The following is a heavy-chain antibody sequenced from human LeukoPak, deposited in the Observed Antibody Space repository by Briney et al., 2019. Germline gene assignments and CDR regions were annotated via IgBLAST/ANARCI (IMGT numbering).Heavy chain of an antibody. D-gene: IGHD3-22*01. CDR3: ARTEYSSYYYYYMDV. V-gene: IGHV5-51*01. CDR1: GYTFTTYW. J-gene: IGHJ6*03. CDR2: IYPGDSDT. Sequence: GPSLKISSKGFGYTFTTYWIAWLRKIPGKGLDWMGIIYPGDSDTRYGPSLQGKVTISADKSISTVYMQWNSLKASDTAMYYCARTEYSSYYYYYMDVWGKGTTVTVSS.